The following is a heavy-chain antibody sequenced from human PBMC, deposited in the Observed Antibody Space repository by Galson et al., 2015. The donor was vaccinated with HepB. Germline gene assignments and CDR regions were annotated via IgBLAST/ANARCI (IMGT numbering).Heavy chain of an antibody. CDR2: ISSNGGST. V-gene: IGHV3-64D*09. CDR1: GFTFSSYA. J-gene: IGHJ3*02. Sequence: SLRLSCAASGFTFSSYAMHWVRQAPGKGLEYVSAISSNGGSTYYADSVKGRFTISRDNSKNTLYLQMSSLRAEDTAVYYCVKGGVWGDYYDSSSPDDAFDIWGQGTMVTVSS. CDR3: VKGGVWGDYYDSSSPDDAFDI. D-gene: IGHD3-22*01.